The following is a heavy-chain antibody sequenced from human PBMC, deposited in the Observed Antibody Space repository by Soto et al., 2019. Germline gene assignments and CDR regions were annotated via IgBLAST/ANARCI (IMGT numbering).Heavy chain of an antibody. Sequence: GASVKVSCKASGYTFTNYGISWVRQAPGQGLEWMGWISVYNGNTYYTRKLQGRVTMTTDTSTSTAYMELRSLRSDDTAVYYCAIDFRAPHLDWHMDVWGRGTTVTGSS. D-gene: IGHD3-9*01. CDR3: AIDFRAPHLDWHMDV. J-gene: IGHJ6*03. CDR1: GYTFTNYG. V-gene: IGHV1-18*01. CDR2: ISVYNGNT.